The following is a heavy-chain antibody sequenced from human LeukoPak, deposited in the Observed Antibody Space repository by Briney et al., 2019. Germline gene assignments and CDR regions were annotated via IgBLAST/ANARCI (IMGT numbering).Heavy chain of an antibody. D-gene: IGHD3-10*01. V-gene: IGHV3-21*01. CDR3: ARSGIKMVRGVIIKSPYHMDV. Sequence: GGSLRLSCAASGFTLSTYTMNWVRQAPGKGLEWVSSISSSSNYIYYVDSVKGRFTISRDGAKNSLSLQMNSLRAEDTAVYYCARSGIKMVRGVIIKSPYHMDVWGKGTTVTVSS. CDR2: ISSSSNYI. CDR1: GFTLSTYT. J-gene: IGHJ6*03.